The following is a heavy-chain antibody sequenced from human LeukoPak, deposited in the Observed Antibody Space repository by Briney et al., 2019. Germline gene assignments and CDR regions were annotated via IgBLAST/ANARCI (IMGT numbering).Heavy chain of an antibody. CDR2: IYSGGST. Sequence: GESLRLSCAASGFTFSSYGMHWVRQAPGKGLEWVSVIYSGGSTYYADSVKGRFTISRDNSKNTLYLQMNSLRAEDTAVYYCARERNYYDSSGYYPRWFDPWGQGTLVTVSS. J-gene: IGHJ5*02. CDR3: ARERNYYDSSGYYPRWFDP. D-gene: IGHD3-22*01. CDR1: GFTFSSYG. V-gene: IGHV3-53*01.